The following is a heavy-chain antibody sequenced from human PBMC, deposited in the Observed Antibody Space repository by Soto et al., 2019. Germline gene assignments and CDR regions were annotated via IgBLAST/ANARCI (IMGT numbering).Heavy chain of an antibody. CDR3: ARRRIVVATNFDS. CDR1: GGSISSSSYY. V-gene: IGHV4-39*01. J-gene: IGHJ5*01. CDR2: IFHTGST. D-gene: IGHD1-26*01. Sequence: SETLSLTCTVSGGSISSSSYYWGWIRQPPGKGLEWIGHIFHTGSTYSNPSLKSRVTMSVDTSKNQFSLSLSSVTATDTAVYYCARRRIVVATNFDSWGQGTLVTVSS.